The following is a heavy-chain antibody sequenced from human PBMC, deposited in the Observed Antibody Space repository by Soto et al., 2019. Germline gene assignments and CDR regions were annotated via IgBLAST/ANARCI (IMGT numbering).Heavy chain of an antibody. CDR3: ARQWKYYDFWSGYYGYYCGMDV. J-gene: IGHJ6*02. D-gene: IGHD3-3*01. CDR1: GGSIRSGGYY. Sequence: TLSLTCTVSGGSIRSGGYYWSWIRQHPGKSLEWIGYIYYSGSTYYNPSLKSRVTISVDTSKNQFSLKLSSVTAADTAVYYCARQWKYYDFWSGYYGYYCGMDVWGQGTTVTVSS. CDR2: IYYSGST. V-gene: IGHV4-31*03.